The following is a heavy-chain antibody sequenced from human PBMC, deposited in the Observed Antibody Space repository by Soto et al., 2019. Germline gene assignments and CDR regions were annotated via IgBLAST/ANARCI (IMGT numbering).Heavy chain of an antibody. J-gene: IGHJ5*02. CDR3: AKNGGAREGWFDP. CDR2: IHYSGST. D-gene: IGHD3-16*01. V-gene: IGHV4-59*01. Sequence: QVQLQESGPGLVKPSETLSLTCTVSGGSISSYYWSWIRQPPGKGLEWLGYIHYSGSTNYNPSLKSRVTISVDTSKNQFSLKLSSVTAADTAVYYCAKNGGAREGWFDPWGQGTLVTVSS. CDR1: GGSISSYY.